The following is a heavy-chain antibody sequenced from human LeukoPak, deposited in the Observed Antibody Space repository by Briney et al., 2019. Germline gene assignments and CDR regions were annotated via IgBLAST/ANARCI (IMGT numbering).Heavy chain of an antibody. J-gene: IGHJ3*02. Sequence: PSETLSLTCTVSGGSISSYYWSWIRQPAGKGLEWIGRIYTSGSTNYNPSLKSRVTMSVDTSKNQFSLKLSSVTAADTAVYYCAARPYDSSGYYMLGGDAFDIWGQGTMVTVSS. CDR2: IYTSGST. V-gene: IGHV4-4*07. CDR3: AARPYDSSGYYMLGGDAFDI. D-gene: IGHD3-22*01. CDR1: GGSISSYY.